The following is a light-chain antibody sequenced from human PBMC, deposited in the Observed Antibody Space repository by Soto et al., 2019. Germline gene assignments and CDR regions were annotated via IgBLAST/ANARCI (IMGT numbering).Light chain of an antibody. CDR1: RGVLYSSSNMNS. CDR3: QQYSDTHIT. Sequence: DIVLTQSAESLSVSLGERATINFKTSRGVLYSSSNMNSLAWYQHKSGQPPKLLFYWASSRESGVPDRFIGGGSGTNFPLTISSLQPEDVAVYYCQQYSDTHITFGQGTRLETK. V-gene: IGKV4-1*01. J-gene: IGKJ5*01. CDR2: WAS.